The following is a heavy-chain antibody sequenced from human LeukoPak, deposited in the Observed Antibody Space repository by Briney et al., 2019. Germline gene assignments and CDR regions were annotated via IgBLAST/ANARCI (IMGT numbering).Heavy chain of an antibody. D-gene: IGHD3-10*01. CDR3: ARDPLSPLLWFGEWVY. J-gene: IGHJ4*02. Sequence: ASVKVSCKASGYTFSDYYMHWVRQAPGQGLEWMGWINPNSGGTKYAQKLQGRVTMTTDTSTSTAYMELRSLRSDDTAVYYCARDPLSPLLWFGEWVYWGQGTLVTVSS. CDR1: GYTFSDYY. CDR2: INPNSGGT. V-gene: IGHV1-2*02.